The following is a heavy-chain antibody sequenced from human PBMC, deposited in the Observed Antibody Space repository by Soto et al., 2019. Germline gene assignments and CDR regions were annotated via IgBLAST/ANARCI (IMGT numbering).Heavy chain of an antibody. J-gene: IGHJ4*02. CDR3: ARSDFWSGSNNSDY. Sequence: SETLSLTCTVSGGSVSSGSYYWSWIRQPPGKGLEWIGYIYYSGSTNYNPSLKSRVTISVDTSKNQFSLKLSSVTAADTAVYYCARSDFWSGSNNSDYWGQGTLVTVSS. CDR2: IYYSGST. V-gene: IGHV4-61*01. D-gene: IGHD3-3*01. CDR1: GGSVSSGSYY.